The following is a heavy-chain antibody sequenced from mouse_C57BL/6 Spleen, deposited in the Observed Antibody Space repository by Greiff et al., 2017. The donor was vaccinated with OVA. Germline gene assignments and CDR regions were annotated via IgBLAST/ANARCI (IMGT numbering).Heavy chain of an antibody. D-gene: IGHD1-1*01. V-gene: IGHV1-61*01. J-gene: IGHJ1*03. Sequence: QVQLQQPGAELVRPGSSVKLSCKASGYTFTSYWMDWVKQRPGQGLEWIGNIYPSDSETHYNQKFKDKATLTVDKSSSTAYMQLSILTSEDSAVYYCARDYYGSRNWYFDVWGTGTTVTVSS. CDR2: IYPSDSET. CDR1: GYTFTSYW. CDR3: ARDYYGSRNWYFDV.